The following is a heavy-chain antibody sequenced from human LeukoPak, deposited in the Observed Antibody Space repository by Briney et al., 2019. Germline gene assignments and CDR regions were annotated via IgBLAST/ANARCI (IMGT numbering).Heavy chain of an antibody. CDR3: AKEYASGWVDY. V-gene: IGHV3-30*18. D-gene: IGHD6-19*01. CDR2: ISYDGSNK. Sequence: GGSLRLFCAASGFSFGGYGIHWVRRAPGKGLEWVAVISYDGSNKYYADSVKGRFTISRDNSKNTLYLQMNSLGAEDTTVHYCAKEYASGWVDYWGQGTLVTVSP. CDR1: GFSFGGYG. J-gene: IGHJ4*02.